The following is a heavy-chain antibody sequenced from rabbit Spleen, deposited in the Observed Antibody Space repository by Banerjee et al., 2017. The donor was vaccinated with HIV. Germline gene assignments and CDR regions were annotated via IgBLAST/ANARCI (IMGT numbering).Heavy chain of an antibody. D-gene: IGHD1-1*01. V-gene: IGHV1S45*01. Sequence: QEQLVESGGDLVKPGTALTLTCTASGFSFSSSYYMCWVRQAPGKGLEWIGCIYGGSGNTHYGDWAKGLFPISTPSSTPVTLQMTSLTAADTATYFCARDLVAVIGWNFNLWDPGTLVTVS. CDR1: GFSFSSSYY. CDR3: ARDLVAVIGWNFNL. CDR2: IYGGSGNT. J-gene: IGHJ4*01.